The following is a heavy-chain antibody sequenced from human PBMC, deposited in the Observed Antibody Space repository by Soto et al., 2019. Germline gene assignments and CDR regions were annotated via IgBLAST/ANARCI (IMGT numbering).Heavy chain of an antibody. CDR2: ISGSGGTT. J-gene: IGHJ3*02. D-gene: IGHD5-12*01. CDR1: GLTLRSDA. CDR3: AKDRVDIVGGAFDI. V-gene: IGHV3-23*01. Sequence: GGSLRLSCAASGLTLRSDAMSWVRQAPGKGLEWVSAISGSGGTTYYAASVKGRFTISRDNSKNTLYLQMNSLRAEDTAVYYCAKDRVDIVGGAFDIWGQGTMVTVSS.